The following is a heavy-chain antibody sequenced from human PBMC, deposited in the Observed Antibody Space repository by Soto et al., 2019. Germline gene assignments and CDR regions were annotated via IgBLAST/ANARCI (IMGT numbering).Heavy chain of an antibody. J-gene: IGHJ4*02. CDR3: ARDIRGYSRAFDY. D-gene: IGHD5-18*01. Sequence: SDPLSHTCTVSGDSVRIRSYYWTWVRQPPGKGLEWIGYIDYSGNTNYDPSLQSRVTMSLDTSKNQFSLKLTSVTAADTAFYYCARDIRGYSRAFDYWGQGIMVTVSS. V-gene: IGHV4-61*01. CDR2: IDYSGNT. CDR1: GDSVRIRSYY.